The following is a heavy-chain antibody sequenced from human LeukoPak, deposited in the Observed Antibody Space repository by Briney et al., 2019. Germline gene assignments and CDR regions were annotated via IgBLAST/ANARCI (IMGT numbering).Heavy chain of an antibody. J-gene: IGHJ3*02. CDR2: INHSGST. Sequence: SETLSLTCAVYGGSFSGYYWSWIRQPPGKGLEWIGEINHSGSTNYNPSLKSRVTISVDTSKNQFSLKLSSVTAADTAVYYCARRRWLVSGAFDIWGQGTMATVSS. CDR3: ARRRWLVSGAFDI. CDR1: GGSFSGYY. V-gene: IGHV4-34*01. D-gene: IGHD6-19*01.